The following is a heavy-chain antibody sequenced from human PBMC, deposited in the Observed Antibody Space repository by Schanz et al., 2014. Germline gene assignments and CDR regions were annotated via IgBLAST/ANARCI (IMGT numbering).Heavy chain of an antibody. CDR2: ISWNSGSI. Sequence: EVQLLESGGGFVQPGGSLRLSCVASGVTFSSYAMSWVRQASGKGLEWVSSISWNSGSIDYADSVKGRFTISRDNAKNSLYLQMNSLRAEDAALYYCAKDGIMVQGVIWERYFDSWGQGTLVTVSS. J-gene: IGHJ4*02. D-gene: IGHD3-10*01. CDR3: AKDGIMVQGVIWERYFDS. V-gene: IGHV3-9*01. CDR1: GVTFSSYA.